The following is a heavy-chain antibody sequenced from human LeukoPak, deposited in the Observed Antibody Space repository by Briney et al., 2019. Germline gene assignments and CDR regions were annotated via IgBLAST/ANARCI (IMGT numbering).Heavy chain of an antibody. CDR3: AKDGPDFWSGYYFEQGAFDY. Sequence: PGGSLRLSCAASGFTFISYAMSWVRQAPGKGLEWVSAISGSGGSTYYADSVKGRFTISTDTSKNTLYLQMNSLRAEDTAGYYCAKDGPDFWSGYYFEQGAFDYWGQGTLVTVAS. J-gene: IGHJ4*02. CDR2: ISGSGGST. CDR1: GFTFISYA. D-gene: IGHD3-3*01. V-gene: IGHV3-23*01.